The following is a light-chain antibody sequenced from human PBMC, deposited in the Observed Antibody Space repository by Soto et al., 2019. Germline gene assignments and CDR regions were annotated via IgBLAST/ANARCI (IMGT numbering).Light chain of an antibody. CDR3: QQYKDYVYT. V-gene: IGKV1-39*01. CDR2: AAS. Sequence: DIQMTQSPSSLSASVGDRVTITCRASQSISSYLNWYQQKPGKAPKLLIYAASSLQSGVPSRFSGSGSATEFTLTISGLQPDDFATYYCQQYKDYVYTFGQGTKVDI. CDR1: QSISSY. J-gene: IGKJ2*01.